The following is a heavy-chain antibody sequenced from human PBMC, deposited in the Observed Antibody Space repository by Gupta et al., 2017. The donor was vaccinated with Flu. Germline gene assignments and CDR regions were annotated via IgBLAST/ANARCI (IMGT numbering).Heavy chain of an antibody. CDR2: VSTSSGFI. CDR3: VRGGGSNSKDF. CDR1: GFTFIRYT. Sequence: EVQLVESGGGLVETGGSLRLSCAASGFTFIRYTMNWVRQAPGKGLEWFSSVSTSSGFIYYADSVKGRFTISRDNAEDSVFLQMNSLRPEDTALYYCVRGGGSNSKDFWGQGTLVTVSS. V-gene: IGHV3-21*02. D-gene: IGHD3-10*01. J-gene: IGHJ4*02.